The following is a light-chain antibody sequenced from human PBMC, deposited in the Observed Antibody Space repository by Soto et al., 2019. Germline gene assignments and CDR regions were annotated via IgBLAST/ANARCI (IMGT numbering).Light chain of an antibody. J-gene: IGKJ4*01. Sequence: EIVMTQSPATLSVSPGERATLSCRASQSVSRDLAWYHQKPGQAPGIIIYDASTRATGFPARFSGSGSGTDCTLTISSLQSEDVAVYSCQQYGDWPGAFDGGTKVDIK. CDR1: QSVSRD. CDR3: QQYGDWPGA. V-gene: IGKV3-15*01. CDR2: DAS.